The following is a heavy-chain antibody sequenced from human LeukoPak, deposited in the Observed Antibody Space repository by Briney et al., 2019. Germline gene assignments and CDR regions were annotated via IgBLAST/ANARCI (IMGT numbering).Heavy chain of an antibody. CDR2: ISAYNGNT. V-gene: IGHV1-18*04. CDR3: ARDGYCSGGSCYRDNWFDP. J-gene: IGHJ5*02. D-gene: IGHD2-15*01. CDR1: GYTFTSYG. Sequence: ASVKVSCKVSGYTFTSYGISWVRQAPGQGLEWMGWISAYNGNTNYAQKLQGRVTMTTDTSTSTAYMELRSLRSDDTAAYYCARDGYCSGGSCYRDNWFDPWAREPWSPSPQ.